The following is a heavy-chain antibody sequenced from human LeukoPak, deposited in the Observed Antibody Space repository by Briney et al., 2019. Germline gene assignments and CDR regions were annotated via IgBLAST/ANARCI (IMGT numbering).Heavy chain of an antibody. CDR3: AKGGLSLYRFDY. V-gene: IGHV3-23*01. Sequence: GGSLRLSCAASGFTFSSCAMSWVRQAPGKGREWGSAISGSGGSTYYADSVKGRFTISRDNSKNTLYLQMNSLRAEDTAVYYCAKGGLSLYRFDYWGQGTLVTVSS. CDR1: GFTFSSCA. J-gene: IGHJ4*02. CDR2: ISGSGGST. D-gene: IGHD3-16*02.